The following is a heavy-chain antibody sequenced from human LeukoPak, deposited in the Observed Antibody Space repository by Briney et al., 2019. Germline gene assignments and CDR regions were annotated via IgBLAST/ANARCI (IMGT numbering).Heavy chain of an antibody. CDR2: IKQDGSEK. CDR3: AKSQSHFVVVVAAITPEY. D-gene: IGHD2-15*01. V-gene: IGHV3-7*03. Sequence: GGSLRLSCAASGFTFSSYWMSWVRQAPGKGLEWVANIKQDGSEKYYVDSVKGRFTISRDNSKNTLYLQMNSLRAEDTAVYYCAKSQSHFVVVVAAITPEYWGQGTLVTVSS. CDR1: GFTFSSYW. J-gene: IGHJ4*02.